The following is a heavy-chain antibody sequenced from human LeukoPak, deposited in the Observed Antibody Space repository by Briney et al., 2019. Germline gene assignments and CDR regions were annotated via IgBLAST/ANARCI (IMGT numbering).Heavy chain of an antibody. CDR1: GGSISSGDYY. CDR3: ARVYTAMSTTAFDY. J-gene: IGHJ4*02. Sequence: SETLSLTCTVSGGSISSGDYYWSWIRQHPGKGLEWIGYIYYSGSTYYNPSLKSRVTISVDTSKNQFSLKLSSVTAADTAVYYCARVYTAMSTTAFDYWGQGTLATVSS. V-gene: IGHV4-31*03. D-gene: IGHD5-18*01. CDR2: IYYSGST.